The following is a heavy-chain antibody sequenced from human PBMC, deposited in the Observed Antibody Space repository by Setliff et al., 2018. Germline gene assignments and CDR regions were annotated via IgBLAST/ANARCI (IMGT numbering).Heavy chain of an antibody. J-gene: IGHJ4*02. CDR1: GFTFSSYA. Sequence: GESLKISCAASGFTFSSYAMHWVRQAPGKGPEWVALISYDGRNDYYADSVRGRSTISRDDFKNTLYLRMSSLRVEDTAMYYCARGADYGDYVGPGYWGQGTLVTVSS. V-gene: IGHV3-30*15. CDR2: ISYDGRND. CDR3: ARGADYGDYVGPGY. D-gene: IGHD4-17*01.